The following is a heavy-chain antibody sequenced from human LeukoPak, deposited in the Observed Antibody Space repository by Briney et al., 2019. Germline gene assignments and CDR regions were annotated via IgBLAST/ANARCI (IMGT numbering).Heavy chain of an antibody. D-gene: IGHD6-19*01. CDR1: GGSISSGGYS. CDR2: IYYSGST. CDR3: ARGRSSGWTYFDY. J-gene: IGHJ4*02. V-gene: IGHV4-61*08. Sequence: SETLSLTCAVSGGSISSGGYSWSWIRQPPGKGLEWIGYIYYSGSTNYNPSLKSRVTISVDTSKNQFSLKLSSVTAADTAVYYCARGRSSGWTYFDYWGQGTLVTVSS.